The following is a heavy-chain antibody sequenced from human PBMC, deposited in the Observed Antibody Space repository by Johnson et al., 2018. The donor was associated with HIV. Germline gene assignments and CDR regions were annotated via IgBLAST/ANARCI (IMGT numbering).Heavy chain of an antibody. CDR3: ARDGIGRGIVGANDAFDI. D-gene: IGHD1-26*01. V-gene: IGHV3-66*01. CDR1: GFTVSSNY. CDR2: IYSGGST. Sequence: VQLVESGGGLVQPGGSLRLSCAASGFTVSSNYLSWVRQAPGKGLEWFSVIYSGGSTYYADSVKGRFTISRDNSKNTLYLQMNSLRAEDTAVYYCARDGIGRGIVGANDAFDIWGQGTMVTVSS. J-gene: IGHJ3*02.